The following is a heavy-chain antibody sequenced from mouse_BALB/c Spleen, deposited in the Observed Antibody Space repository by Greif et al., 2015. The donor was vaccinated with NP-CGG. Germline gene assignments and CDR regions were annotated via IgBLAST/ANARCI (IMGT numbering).Heavy chain of an antibody. CDR2: INPSTGYT. J-gene: IGHJ4*01. D-gene: IGHD1-1*01. Sequence: QVQLQQSGAELAKPGASVKMSCKASGYTFTSYWMHWVKQRPGQGLEWIGYINPSTGYTEYNQKFKDKATLTADKSSSTAYMQLSSLTSEDSAVYYCARLHYGSSYLYAMDYWGQGTSVTVSS. CDR3: ARLHYGSSYLYAMDY. CDR1: GYTFTSYW. V-gene: IGHV1-7*01.